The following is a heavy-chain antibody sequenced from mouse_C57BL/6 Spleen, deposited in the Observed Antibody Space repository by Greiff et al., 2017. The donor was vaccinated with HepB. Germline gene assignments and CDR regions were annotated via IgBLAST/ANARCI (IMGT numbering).Heavy chain of an antibody. CDR2: INPSTGGT. D-gene: IGHD2-2*01. J-gene: IGHJ2*01. V-gene: IGHV1-42*01. CDR1: GYSFTGYY. CDR3: ARGGYLYYFDY. Sequence: VQLKESGPELVKPGASVKISCKASGYSFTGYYMNWVKQSPEKSLEWIGEINPSTGGTTYNQKFKAKATLTVDKSSSTAYMQLKSLTSEDSAVYYCARGGYLYYFDYWGQGTTLTVSS.